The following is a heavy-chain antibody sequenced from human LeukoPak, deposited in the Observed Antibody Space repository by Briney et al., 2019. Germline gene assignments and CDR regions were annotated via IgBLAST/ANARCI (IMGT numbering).Heavy chain of an antibody. D-gene: IGHD3-22*01. J-gene: IGHJ3*02. V-gene: IGHV4-39*07. CDR2: IYYSGST. Sequence: SETLSLTCTVSGGSISSSSYYWGWIRQPPGKGLELIGSIYYSGSTYYNPSLKSRVTISVDTSKNQFSLKLSSVTAADTAVYYCASYYYDSSGGSPGLRGSDAFDIWGQGTIVAVSS. CDR3: ASYYYDSSGGSPGLRGSDAFDI. CDR1: GGSISSSSYY.